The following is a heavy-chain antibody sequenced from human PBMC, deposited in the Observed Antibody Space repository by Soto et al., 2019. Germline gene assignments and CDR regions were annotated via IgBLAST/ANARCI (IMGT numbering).Heavy chain of an antibody. J-gene: IGHJ5*02. Sequence: QVQLVRSGAEVKKPGASVKVSCKASGYTFTSYGISWVRQAPGQGLEWMGWISAYNGNTNYAQKLQGRVTMTTDTSTSTAYMELRSLRSDDTAVYYCSRGDYAGPGGPYNWFDPWGQGTLVTVSS. V-gene: IGHV1-18*01. CDR1: GYTFTSYG. CDR3: SRGDYAGPGGPYNWFDP. D-gene: IGHD4-17*01. CDR2: ISAYNGNT.